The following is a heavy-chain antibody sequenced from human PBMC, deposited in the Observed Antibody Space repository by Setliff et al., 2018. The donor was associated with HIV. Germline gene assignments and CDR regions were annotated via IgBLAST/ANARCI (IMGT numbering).Heavy chain of an antibody. J-gene: IGHJ6*03. Sequence: ASVKVSCKASGYTFSDYYIHWVRQAPGQGLEWMGWISPNRGATNFAQKFLGRVTMTRDTSISTAYMELTRLTSDDTAVYYCARGEKRFLEWLPLDYYYYYYMDVWGKGITVTVSS. D-gene: IGHD3-3*01. CDR3: ARGEKRFLEWLPLDYYYYYYMDV. V-gene: IGHV1-2*02. CDR1: GYTFSDYY. CDR2: ISPNRGAT.